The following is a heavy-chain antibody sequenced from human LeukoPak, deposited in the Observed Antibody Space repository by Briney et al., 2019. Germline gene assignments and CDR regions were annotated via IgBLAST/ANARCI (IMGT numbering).Heavy chain of an antibody. CDR2: NSGSGTNT. Sequence: GGTVRLLCAASGLTHCIYGVRGVRQAPGRGLEWVSGNSGSGTNTNYADSVKGRFTISRDNAKNSLYLQMNSLRAEDTAVYYCARGHGSGSSDIDYWGQGTLVTVSS. CDR3: ARGHGSGSSDIDY. CDR1: GLTHCIYG. V-gene: IGHV3-21*01. J-gene: IGHJ4*02. D-gene: IGHD3-10*01.